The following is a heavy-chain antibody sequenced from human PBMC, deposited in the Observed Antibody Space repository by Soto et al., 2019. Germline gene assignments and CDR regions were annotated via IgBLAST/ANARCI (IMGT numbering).Heavy chain of an antibody. CDR1: GDSVSSNSAV. D-gene: IGHD3-10*01. J-gene: IGHJ5*02. CDR2: TYYRSKLYN. CDR3: ARGFRGFDP. Sequence: QVQLQQSGPGLVKPSQTLSLTCAISGDSVSSNSAVWNWIRQSPSRGLEWLGRTYYRSKLYNDYAVSEKSRITINPDTSKSPFSLQLNSMTPEDTAVYYCARGFRGFDPWGQGTLVTVSS. V-gene: IGHV6-1*01.